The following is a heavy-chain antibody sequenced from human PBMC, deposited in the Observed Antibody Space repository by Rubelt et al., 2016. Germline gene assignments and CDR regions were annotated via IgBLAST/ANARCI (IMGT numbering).Heavy chain of an antibody. CDR2: INPDDSDT. V-gene: IGHV5-51*01. CDR1: GYSFSSFW. J-gene: IGHJ4*02. Sequence: EVQLVQSGVEVKRPGESLKISCKGSGYSFSSFWIGWVRQMPGKGLEWMAIINPDDSDTRYSPSFRGQVTRSADKAISTAYLQWSSLQASDTAMYYCARQGQAVTLDYWGQGTLVTVSS. D-gene: IGHD4-23*01. CDR3: ARQGQAVTLDY.